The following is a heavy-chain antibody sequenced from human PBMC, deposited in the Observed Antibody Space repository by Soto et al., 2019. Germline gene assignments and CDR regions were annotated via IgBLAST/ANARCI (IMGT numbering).Heavy chain of an antibody. Sequence: PSETLSLTCSVSGASVSSDTYYWSWIRQPPGKGLEWIGLIDYEGSTNYNPSLKSRVTFTLDTSKNHFSLTLSSVTAADTAVYYCAKTAAARHGGWFDPWGQGTLVTVSS. D-gene: IGHD6-6*01. CDR2: IDYEGST. CDR1: GASVSSDTYY. V-gene: IGHV4-61*03. CDR3: AKTAAARHGGWFDP. J-gene: IGHJ5*02.